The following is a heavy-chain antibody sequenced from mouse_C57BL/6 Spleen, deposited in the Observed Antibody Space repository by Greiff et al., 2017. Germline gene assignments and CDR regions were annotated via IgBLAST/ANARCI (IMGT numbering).Heavy chain of an antibody. CDR1: GYTFASYW. V-gene: IGHV1-55*01. D-gene: IGHD1-1*01. Sequence: QVQLQQSGAELVKPGASVKMSCKASGYTFASYWITWVKQRPGQGLEWIGDIYPGSGSTNYNEKFKSKATLTVDTSSSTAYMQLSSLTSEDSAVYYCARWGGSSPFDYWGQGTTLTVSS. J-gene: IGHJ2*01. CDR3: ARWGGSSPFDY. CDR2: IYPGSGST.